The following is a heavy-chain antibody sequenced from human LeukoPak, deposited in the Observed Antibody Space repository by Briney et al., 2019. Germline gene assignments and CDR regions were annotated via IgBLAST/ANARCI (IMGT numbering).Heavy chain of an antibody. CDR2: IYTSGST. V-gene: IGHV4-61*02. J-gene: IGHJ5*02. D-gene: IGHD3-3*01. CDR3: AKTPVDFWSGNNWFDP. Sequence: SETLSLTCTVSGGSISSGSYYWSWIRQPAGKGLEWIGRIYTSGSTNYNPSLKSRVTISVDTSKNQFSLKLSSVTAADAAVYYCAKTPVDFWSGNNWFDPWGQGTPVTVSS. CDR1: GGSISSGSYY.